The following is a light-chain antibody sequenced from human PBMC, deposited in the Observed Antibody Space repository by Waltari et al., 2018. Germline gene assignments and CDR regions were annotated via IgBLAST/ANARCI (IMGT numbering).Light chain of an antibody. CDR1: QSIGSR. J-gene: IGKJ1*01. V-gene: IGKV6D-21*02. CDR3: HQIASLPRT. CDR2: YAS. Sequence: EIVLTQSPDFQSLAPKEKVTITCRASQSIGSRLQWYQQKPDQSPKLLIKYASQSISGVPSRFSGSGSGTDFTLTINSLEAEDVAVYYCHQIASLPRTFGPGTKVEIK.